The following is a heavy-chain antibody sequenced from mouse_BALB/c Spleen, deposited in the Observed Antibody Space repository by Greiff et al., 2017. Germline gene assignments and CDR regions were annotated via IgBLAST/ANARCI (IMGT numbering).Heavy chain of an antibody. J-gene: IGHJ1*01. CDR2: IGNKANGYTT. CDR1: GFTFTDYY. CDR3: ARDSLIYYYGSSYFDV. V-gene: IGHV7-3*02. D-gene: IGHD1-1*01. Sequence: EVQLVESGGGLVQPGGSLRLSCATSGFTFTDYYMSWVRQPPGKALEWLGFIGNKANGYTTEYSASVKGRFTISRDNSQSILYLQMNTLRAEDSATYYCARDSLIYYYGSSYFDVWGAGTTVTVSS.